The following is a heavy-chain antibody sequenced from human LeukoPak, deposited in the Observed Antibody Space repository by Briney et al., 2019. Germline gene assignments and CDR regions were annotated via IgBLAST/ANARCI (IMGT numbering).Heavy chain of an antibody. Sequence: GGSLRLSCAASGFSFSGYGMHWVRQSPGKGLEWVAIISYDGSSKYYADSVKGRFTISRDNSKNTLYLQMNSLRVEDTAVYYCAKDRRGYRVVVPAAMIDYWGQGTLVTVSS. D-gene: IGHD2-2*01. CDR1: GFSFSGYG. CDR3: AKDRRGYRVVVPAAMIDY. J-gene: IGHJ4*02. V-gene: IGHV3-30*18. CDR2: ISYDGSSK.